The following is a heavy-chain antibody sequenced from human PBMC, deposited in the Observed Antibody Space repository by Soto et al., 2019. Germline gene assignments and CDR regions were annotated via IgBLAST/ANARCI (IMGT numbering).Heavy chain of an antibody. CDR3: ARATAGGSGSYYFDY. D-gene: IGHD3-10*01. CDR1: GGSISSSNW. V-gene: IGHV4-4*02. CDR2: IYHSGST. J-gene: IGHJ4*02. Sequence: QVQLQESGPGLVKPSGTLSLTCAVSGGSISSSNWWSWVRQPPGKGLEWIGEIYHSGSTNYNPSPKSRVTISVDKSKNQFSLKLSSVTAADTAVYYCARATAGGSGSYYFDYWGQGTLVTVSS.